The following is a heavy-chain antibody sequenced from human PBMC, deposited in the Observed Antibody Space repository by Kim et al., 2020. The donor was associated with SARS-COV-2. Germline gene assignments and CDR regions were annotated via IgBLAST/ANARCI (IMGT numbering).Heavy chain of an antibody. CDR1: GGSISSSSYY. D-gene: IGHD3-22*01. CDR2: IYYSGST. V-gene: IGHV4-39*01. Sequence: SETLSLTCTVSGGSISSSSYYWGWIRQPPGKGLEWIGSIYYSGSTYYNPSLKSRVTISVDTSKNQFSLKLSSVTAADTAVYYCARYYGYYSSYSDYWGQGTLVTVSS. J-gene: IGHJ4*02. CDR3: ARYYGYYSSYSDY.